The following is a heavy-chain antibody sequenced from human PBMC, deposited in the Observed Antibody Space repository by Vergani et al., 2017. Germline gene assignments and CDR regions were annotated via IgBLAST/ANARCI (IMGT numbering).Heavy chain of an antibody. CDR2: MKSKTDGGTT. D-gene: IGHD3-3*01. V-gene: IGHV3-15*01. J-gene: IGHJ4*02. CDR3: TSLLY. Sequence: EVQLVESGGGLVKPGGSLRLSCAASGFTFSNAWMSWVRQAPGKGLEWVGRMKSKTDGGTTDYAAPVKGRFTISRDDSKNTLYLQMNSLKTEDTAVYYCTSLLYWGQGTLVTVSS. CDR1: GFTFSNAW.